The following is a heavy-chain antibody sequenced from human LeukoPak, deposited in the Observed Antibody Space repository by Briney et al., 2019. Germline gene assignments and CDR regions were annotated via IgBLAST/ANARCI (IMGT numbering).Heavy chain of an antibody. CDR3: ARAPFTGDAFDI. V-gene: IGHV4-59*13. Sequence: SETLSLTCTVSGGSIRGYYWSWIRQPPGKGLEWIGYMYYSGSFNYNPSLKSRVTISGDTSKNHLSLNLIYVIAADTAVYYCARAPFTGDAFDIWGQGTMVAVSS. CDR2: MYYSGSF. CDR1: GGSIRGYY. D-gene: IGHD2/OR15-2a*01. J-gene: IGHJ3*02.